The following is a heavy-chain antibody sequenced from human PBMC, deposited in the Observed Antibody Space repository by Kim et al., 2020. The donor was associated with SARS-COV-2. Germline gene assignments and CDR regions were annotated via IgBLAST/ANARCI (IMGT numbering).Heavy chain of an antibody. CDR1: GGSISSYY. D-gene: IGHD3-10*01. J-gene: IGHJ6*03. Sequence: SETLSLTCTVSGGSISSYYWSWIRQPPGKGLEWIGYIYYSGSTNYNPSLKSRVTISVYTSKNQFSLKLSSVTAADTAVYYCARLEGTGAYGSGSYYFRNYYYMEVWGKGTTVPVSS. V-gene: IGHV4-59*08. CDR3: ARLEGTGAYGSGSYYFRNYYYMEV. CDR2: IYYSGST.